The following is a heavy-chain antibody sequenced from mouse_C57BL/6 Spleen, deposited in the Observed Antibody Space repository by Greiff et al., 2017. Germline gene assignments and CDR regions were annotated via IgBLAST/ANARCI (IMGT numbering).Heavy chain of an antibody. V-gene: IGHV1-80*01. CDR1: GYAFSSYW. Sequence: QVQLQQSGAELVKPGASVKISCKASGYAFSSYWMNWVKQRPGKGLEWIGQIYPGDGDTNYNGKFKGKATLTADKSSSTAYMQLSSLTSEDSAVYFCARGGITTVVGYFDYWGQGTTLTVSS. CDR3: ARGGITTVVGYFDY. J-gene: IGHJ2*01. CDR2: IYPGDGDT. D-gene: IGHD1-1*01.